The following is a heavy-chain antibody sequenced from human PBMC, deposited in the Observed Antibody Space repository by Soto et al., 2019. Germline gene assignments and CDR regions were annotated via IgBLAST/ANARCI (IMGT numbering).Heavy chain of an antibody. J-gene: IGHJ6*02. CDR1: GGSISSDSNY. V-gene: IGHV4-31*03. D-gene: IGHD3-10*01. Sequence: SETLSLTCTVSGGSISSDSNYWSWIRQHPGKGLEWIGYIYYSGSTYYNPSLKSRVTISVDTSKNQFSLKLNSVTAADTAVYYCARARMVRGIIYYYGMDVWGQGTTVTVSS. CDR2: IYYSGST. CDR3: ARARMVRGIIYYYGMDV.